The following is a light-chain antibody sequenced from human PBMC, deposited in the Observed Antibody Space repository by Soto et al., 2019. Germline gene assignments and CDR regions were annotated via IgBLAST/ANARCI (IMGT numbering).Light chain of an antibody. CDR1: QRISSW. J-gene: IGKJ1*01. CDR2: KAS. Sequence: DIQITHSPSPLSPPALYRATISSRISQRISSWLAWYQQKPGKSPKLLIYKASSLESGVPSRFSGSGSGTEFTLTIRSLQPDDFATYYCQQYNSYSPWTFGQGTKVDNK. CDR3: QQYNSYSPWT. V-gene: IGKV1-5*03.